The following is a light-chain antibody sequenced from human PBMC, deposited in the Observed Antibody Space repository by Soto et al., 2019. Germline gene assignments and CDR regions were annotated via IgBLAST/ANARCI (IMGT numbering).Light chain of an antibody. CDR1: QNIRSY. CDR2: ATS. Sequence: DIQMTQSPTSLSASVGDRGTITCRASQNIRSYLNWYQQIPGKATNLLIYATSILQTGVPSRFSGSGTGTDFTLTINGLQPEDFATYYCQQGYTTRWTFGQGTKVEIK. V-gene: IGKV1-39*01. J-gene: IGKJ1*01. CDR3: QQGYTTRWT.